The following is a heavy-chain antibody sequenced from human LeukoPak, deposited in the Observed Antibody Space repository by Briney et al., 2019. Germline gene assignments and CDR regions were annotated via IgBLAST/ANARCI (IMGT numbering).Heavy chain of an antibody. CDR3: ARLTYFYDSIRLNFYFNL. Sequence: SETLSLTCTVSGGSINSYYWTWIRQPPGKGLEWIGYISYRGGSDYNSSLKSRVIMSLDLPKNQSSMSLSSVTAADTAVYFCARLTYFYDSIRLNFYFNLWGRGTQVTVPS. CDR2: ISYRGGS. J-gene: IGHJ2*01. CDR1: GGSINSYY. V-gene: IGHV4-59*01. D-gene: IGHD3-22*01.